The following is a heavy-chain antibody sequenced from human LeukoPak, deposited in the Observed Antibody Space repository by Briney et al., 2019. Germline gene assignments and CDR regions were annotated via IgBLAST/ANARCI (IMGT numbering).Heavy chain of an antibody. V-gene: IGHV1-2*06. CDR3: ARSLYSYGPTFDY. CDR2: INLNSGGT. D-gene: IGHD5-18*01. Sequence: GASVKVSCKASGYTLTDYYMHWVRQAPGQGLEWMGRINLNSGGTNYAQKFQGRVTMTRDTSISTVYMELSRLRSDDTAVYYCARSLYSYGPTFDYWGQGTLVTVSS. J-gene: IGHJ4*02. CDR1: GYTLTDYY.